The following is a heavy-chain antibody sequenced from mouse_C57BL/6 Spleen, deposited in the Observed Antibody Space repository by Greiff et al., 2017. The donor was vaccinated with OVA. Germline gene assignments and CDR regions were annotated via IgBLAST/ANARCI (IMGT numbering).Heavy chain of an antibody. Sequence: EVQLQESGPELVKPGASVKMSCKASGYTFTDYNMHWVKQSHGKSLEWIGYINPNNGGTSYNQKFKGKATLTVNKSSSTAYMELRSLTSEDSAVYYCAREGDDGYGGFAYWGQGTLVTVSA. CDR1: GYTFTDYN. V-gene: IGHV1-22*01. CDR2: INPNNGGT. CDR3: AREGDDGYGGFAY. J-gene: IGHJ3*01. D-gene: IGHD2-3*01.